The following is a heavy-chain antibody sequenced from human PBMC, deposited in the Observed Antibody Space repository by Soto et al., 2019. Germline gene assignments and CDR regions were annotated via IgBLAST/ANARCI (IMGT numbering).Heavy chain of an antibody. J-gene: IGHJ6*03. D-gene: IGHD5-12*01. CDR3: ARGGVATSPLNYYYYYLDV. CDR2: MNPNSGNT. Sequence: ASVKVSCKASGYTFTSYDINWVRQATGQGLEWMGWMNPNSGNTGYAQKFQGRVTMTRNTSISTAYMELSSLRSEDTAVYYCARGGVATSPLNYYYYYLDVWGKGTTVTVSS. CDR1: GYTFTSYD. V-gene: IGHV1-8*01.